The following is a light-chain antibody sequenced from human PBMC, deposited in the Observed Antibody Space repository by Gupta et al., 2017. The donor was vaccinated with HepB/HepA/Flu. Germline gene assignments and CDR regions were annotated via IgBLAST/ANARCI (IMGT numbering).Light chain of an antibody. V-gene: IGKV3-11*01. CDR2: DAS. Sequence: EIVLTQSPATLSLSPGERATLSCRASQSVSSYLAWYQQKPGQAPRLLIYDASSRATGIPARFSGSGSGTDFTLTISNREPEDFAVYYCQQRSNWPPYTFGQGTKVEIK. J-gene: IGKJ2*01. CDR1: QSVSSY. CDR3: QQRSNWPPYT.